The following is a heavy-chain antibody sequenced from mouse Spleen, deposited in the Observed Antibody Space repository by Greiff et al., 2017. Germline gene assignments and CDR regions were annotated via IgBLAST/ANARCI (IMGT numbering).Heavy chain of an antibody. D-gene: IGHD2-14*01. CDR1: GYAFSSYW. Sequence: VQRVESGAELVKPGASVKISCKASGYAFSSYWMNWVKQRPGKGLEWIGQIYPGDGDTNYNGKFKGKATLTADKSSSTAYMQLSSLTSEDSVVYFCARLDYRYGFDYWGQGTTLTVSS. J-gene: IGHJ2*01. CDR2: IYPGDGDT. V-gene: IGHV1-80*01. CDR3: ARLDYRYGFDY.